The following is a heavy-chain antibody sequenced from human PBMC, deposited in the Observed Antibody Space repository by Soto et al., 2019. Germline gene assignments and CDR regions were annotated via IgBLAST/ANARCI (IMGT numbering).Heavy chain of an antibody. V-gene: IGHV1-18*01. D-gene: IGHD3-10*01. CDR1: GYTFTNYG. J-gene: IGHJ4*02. Sequence: ASVKVSCKASGYTFTNYGINWLRQARGQGIEWMGWFNPKNGNTNYAQTFEGRHTLTTDTSTSTAFMGLSNLRSDDTACYYGAIVNFGEAFDSWGQGTLVTVSS. CDR3: AIVNFGEAFDS. CDR2: FNPKNGNT.